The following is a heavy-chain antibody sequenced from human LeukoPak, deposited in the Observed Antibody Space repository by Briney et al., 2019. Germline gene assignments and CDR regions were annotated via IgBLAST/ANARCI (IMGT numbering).Heavy chain of an antibody. D-gene: IGHD3-9*01. CDR2: MSGSGGST. CDR3: AKEDYDILTGYGDGPFDY. J-gene: IGHJ4*02. CDR1: GFTFSSHA. V-gene: IGHV3-23*01. Sequence: GGSLRLSCVASGFTFSSHAMSWVRQAPGKGLEWVSAMSGSGGSTYYADSVKGRFTISRDNSKNTLYLQMNSLRAEDTAVYYCAKEDYDILTGYGDGPFDYWGQGTLVTVSS.